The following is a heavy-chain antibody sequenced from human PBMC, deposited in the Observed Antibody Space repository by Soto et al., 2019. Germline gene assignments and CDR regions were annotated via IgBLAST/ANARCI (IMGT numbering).Heavy chain of an antibody. D-gene: IGHD2-15*01. CDR1: GYTFPSFG. CDR2: ISSYNGNT. CDR3: AREDCVGGTCYLGY. Sequence: QVQLVQSATEVKQPGASVKVSCRASGYTFPSFGVSWVRQAPGQGLEWMGWISSYNGNTHYAQKLQGRVTMTTDTSTSPVYMELRSLRSDDTAVYDCAREDCVGGTCYLGYWGQGTLVTVSS. J-gene: IGHJ4*02. V-gene: IGHV1-18*01.